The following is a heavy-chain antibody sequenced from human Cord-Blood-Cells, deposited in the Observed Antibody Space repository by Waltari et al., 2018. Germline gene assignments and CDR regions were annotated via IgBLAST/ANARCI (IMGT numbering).Heavy chain of an antibody. D-gene: IGHD6-19*01. CDR1: GGSISSYY. CDR2: IYYSGGT. Sequence: QVQLQESGPGLVKPSETLSLTCTVSGGSISSYYWSWIRQPPGKGLEWIVYIYYSGGTNYNPALKGQVTISVAASKNLFSLKLSSGTAAGSALYYCARQGVAGYYYYYMDVWGKGTTVTVSS. V-gene: IGHV4-59*08. J-gene: IGHJ6*03. CDR3: ARQGVAGYYYYYMDV.